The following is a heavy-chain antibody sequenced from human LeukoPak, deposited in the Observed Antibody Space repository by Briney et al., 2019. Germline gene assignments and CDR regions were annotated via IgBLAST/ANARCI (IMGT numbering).Heavy chain of an antibody. V-gene: IGHV3-73*01. CDR2: IRSKANSYAT. CDR1: GFTFSGSA. CDR3: TRLAIAAAARDY. Sequence: GGSLKLSCAASGFTFSGSAMHWVRQASGKGLEWVGRIRSKANSYATAYAASVKGRFTISRDDSKNTAYLQMNSLKAEDTAVYYCTRLAIAAAARDYWGQGTLVTVSS. D-gene: IGHD6-13*01. J-gene: IGHJ4*02.